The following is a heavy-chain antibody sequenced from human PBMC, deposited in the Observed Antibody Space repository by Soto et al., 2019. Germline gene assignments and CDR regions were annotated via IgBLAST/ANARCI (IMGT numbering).Heavy chain of an antibody. CDR2: INHSGIT. CDR1: GGSLSNYY. D-gene: IGHD3-3*01. CDR3: ARKLRFLGGNWIDT. V-gene: IGHV4-34*02. Sequence: QVQLQQWGAGLLKPSETLSLSCGVYGGSLSNYYWNWIRQPPGKGLEWIGEINHSGITSYNPSLKSRVTISVDTSTNQFSLKLTSVTAADTAVYYCARKLRFLGGNWIDTWGQGNLVTVSS. J-gene: IGHJ5*02.